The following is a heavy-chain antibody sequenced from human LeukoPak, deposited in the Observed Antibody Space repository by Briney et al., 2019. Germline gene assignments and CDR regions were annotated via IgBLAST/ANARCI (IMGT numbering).Heavy chain of an antibody. CDR2: ISDSGSSV. Sequence: QPGGSLRLSCAASGFTFSIYEVNWVRQAPGKGLEWLSHISDSGSSVHYADSVKGRFTISRDNSKNSLYLEMNSLRVEDTAIYYCARDATTAIGTVYMDVWGKGTTVTISS. D-gene: IGHD1-1*01. CDR3: ARDATTAIGTVYMDV. J-gene: IGHJ6*03. V-gene: IGHV3-48*03. CDR1: GFTFSIYE.